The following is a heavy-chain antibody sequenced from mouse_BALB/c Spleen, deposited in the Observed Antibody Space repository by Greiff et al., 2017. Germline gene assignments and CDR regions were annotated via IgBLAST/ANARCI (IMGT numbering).Heavy chain of an antibody. CDR2: ISNGGGST. V-gene: IGHV5-12-2*01. CDR3: ARHPDWYFDV. J-gene: IGHJ1*01. CDR1: GFTFSSYT. Sequence: EVQLVESGGGLVQPGGSLKLSCAASGFTFSSYTMSWVRQTPEKRLEWVAYISNGGGSTYYPDTVKGRFTISRDNAKNTLYLQMSSLKSEDTAMYYCARHPDWYFDVWGAGTTVTVSS.